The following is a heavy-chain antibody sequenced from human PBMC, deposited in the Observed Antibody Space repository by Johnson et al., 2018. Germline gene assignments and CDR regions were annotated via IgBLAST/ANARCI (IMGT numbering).Heavy chain of an antibody. CDR3: AREDVSGGRYFQH. CDR1: GVTFSSFW. V-gene: IGHV3-74*01. J-gene: IGHJ1*01. D-gene: IGHD6-25*01. CDR2: ISSVGSST. Sequence: VQLVQSGGGLVKPGGSLRLSCAASGVTFSSFWMHWVRQAPGKGLVWVSRISSVGSSTNYVDSVKGRFTISRDNAKNTLHLQVNSLRAGDTAVYYCAREDVSGGRYFQHWGQGTLVTVSS.